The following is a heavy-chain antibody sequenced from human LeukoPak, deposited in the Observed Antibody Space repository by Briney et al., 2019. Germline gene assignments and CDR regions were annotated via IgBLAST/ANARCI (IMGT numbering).Heavy chain of an antibody. D-gene: IGHD6-13*01. CDR2: VSASGGNI. CDR3: AKDSQQSNNAYYYFVS. Sequence: PGGSLRLSCAASGFSFSTYAMSWVRQSAGKGLEWVSGVSASGGNIYYADSVRGRFTISRDNSKNTLYLLMSSLTAEDTAVYYCAKDSQQSNNAYYYFVSWGQGTRVTVSS. J-gene: IGHJ4*02. CDR1: GFSFSTYA. V-gene: IGHV3-23*01.